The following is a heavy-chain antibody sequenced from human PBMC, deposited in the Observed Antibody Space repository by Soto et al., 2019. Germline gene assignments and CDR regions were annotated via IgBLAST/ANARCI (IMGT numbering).Heavy chain of an antibody. D-gene: IGHD3-3*01. V-gene: IGHV1-8*01. CDR3: AIIQRGDFWSGYYTTTDY. CDR2: MNPNSGNT. CDR1: GYTFTSYD. J-gene: IGHJ4*02. Sequence: GASVKVSCKASGYTFTSYDINWVRQATGQGLEWMGWMNPNSGNTGYAQKFQGRVTMTRNTSISTAYMELSSLRSEDTAVYYCAIIQRGDFWSGYYTTTDYWGQGTLVTVSS.